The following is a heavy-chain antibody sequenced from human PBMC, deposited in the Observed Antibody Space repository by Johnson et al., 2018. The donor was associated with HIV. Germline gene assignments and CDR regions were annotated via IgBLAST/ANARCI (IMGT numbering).Heavy chain of an antibody. J-gene: IGHJ3*02. CDR1: GFTVSSNY. D-gene: IGHD3-10*01. Sequence: VQLVESGGGLIQPGGSLRLSCAASGFTVSSNYMSWVRQAPGKRLEWVSVIYSGGSTYYTDSVKGRFTISRDNSKNTLYLQMNSLRAEETAVYYCARTITKSAFDIWGQGTMVTVSS. CDR3: ARTITKSAFDI. CDR2: IYSGGST. V-gene: IGHV3-53*01.